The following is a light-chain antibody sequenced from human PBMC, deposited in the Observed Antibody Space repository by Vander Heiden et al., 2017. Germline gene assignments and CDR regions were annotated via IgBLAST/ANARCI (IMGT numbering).Light chain of an antibody. V-gene: IGLV2-11*01. CDR1: SSDVGGYNY. CDR3: CSYAGSYTWV. CDR2: DVT. J-gene: IGLJ3*02. Sequence: QSALPQPRSVSGSPGQAFTISCTGTSSDVGGYNYVSWYQQHPGKAPKLMIYDVTKWPSGVPDRFSGSKSGNTASLTISGLQAEDEADYYCCSYAGSYTWVFGGGTKLTVL.